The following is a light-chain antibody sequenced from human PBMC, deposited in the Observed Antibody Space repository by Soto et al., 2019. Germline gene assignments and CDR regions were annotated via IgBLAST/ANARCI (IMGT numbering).Light chain of an antibody. V-gene: IGKV3-20*01. J-gene: IGKJ1*01. Sequence: EIVLTQSPGTLSLSPGERATLSCRTSQSVSSSYLAWYQQKPGQAPRLLIYGASSRATGIPDRFSRSGSVTDFTLTISSLEPEVFAVYYCQQYGRSWWTFGQGTKVEIK. CDR3: QQYGRSWWT. CDR2: GAS. CDR1: QSVSSSY.